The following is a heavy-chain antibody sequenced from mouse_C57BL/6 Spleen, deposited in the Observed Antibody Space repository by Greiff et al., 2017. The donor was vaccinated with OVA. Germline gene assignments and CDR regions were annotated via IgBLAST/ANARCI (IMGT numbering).Heavy chain of an antibody. Sequence: VQLQQPGAELVRPGSSVKLSCKASGYTFTSYWMDWVKQRPGQGLEWIGNIYPADSETNYNQKFKDKATLTVDKSSSTAYMQLSSLTSEDSAFYYCAKAESYDLDYWGQGTTLTVSS. D-gene: IGHD2-14*01. CDR2: IYPADSET. CDR1: GYTFTSYW. V-gene: IGHV1-61*01. CDR3: AKAESYDLDY. J-gene: IGHJ2*01.